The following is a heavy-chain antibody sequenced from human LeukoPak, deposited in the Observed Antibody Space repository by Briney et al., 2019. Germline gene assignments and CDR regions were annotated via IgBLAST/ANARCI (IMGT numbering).Heavy chain of an antibody. J-gene: IGHJ3*02. CDR1: GFTFNSYN. CDR3: ARVYYDSSGYYYAVDI. CDR2: ITSSGSLT. Sequence: GESLKISCVASGFTFNSYNMNWVRHAPGKGLEWVSYITSSGSLTYSADSVKGRFIVSRDNAKNSLYLQLNSLRDEDTAVYYCARVYYDSSGYYYAVDIWGQGTMVTVSS. D-gene: IGHD3-22*01. V-gene: IGHV3-48*02.